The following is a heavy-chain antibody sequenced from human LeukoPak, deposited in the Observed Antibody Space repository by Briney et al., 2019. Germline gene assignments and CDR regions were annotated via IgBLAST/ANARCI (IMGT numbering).Heavy chain of an antibody. CDR3: ARNKKGARSWHYFDY. Sequence: SETLSLTCTVSGGSITSRSNYWGWIRQPPGKGLEWIGEINHSGSTNYNPSLKSRVTISVDTSKNQFSLTLSSVTAADTAVYYCARNKKGARSWHYFDYWGQGTLVTVSS. CDR2: INHSGST. CDR1: GGSITSRSNY. J-gene: IGHJ4*02. V-gene: IGHV4-39*07. D-gene: IGHD6-13*01.